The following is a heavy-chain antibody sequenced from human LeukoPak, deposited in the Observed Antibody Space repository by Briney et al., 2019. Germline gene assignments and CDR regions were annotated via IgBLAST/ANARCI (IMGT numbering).Heavy chain of an antibody. CDR2: IIPIFGTA. CDR1: GGTFSSYA. J-gene: IGHJ4*02. V-gene: IGHV1-69*13. Sequence: GASVKVSCKASGGTFSSYAISWVRQAPGQGLEWMGGIIPIFGTANYAQKFQGRVTITADESTSTAYMELSSLRSEDTAVYYCARENVRYYYGSGSSRFDYWGQGTLVTVSS. CDR3: ARENVRYYYGSGSSRFDY. D-gene: IGHD3-10*01.